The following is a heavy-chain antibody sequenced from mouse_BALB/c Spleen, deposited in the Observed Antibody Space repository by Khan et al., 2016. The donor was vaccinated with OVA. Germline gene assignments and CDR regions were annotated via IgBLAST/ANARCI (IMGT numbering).Heavy chain of an antibody. Sequence: QVQLKQSGAELVRPGTSVKMSCKAAGYTFTNYWIGWVKQRPGHGLEWIGDIFPGGGYTNYDEKFKGKATLTADTSSSTAYMQLSSLTSEDSAVYYCARRWAARATLDYFDYWGQGTTLTVSS. J-gene: IGHJ2*01. CDR2: IFPGGGYT. CDR3: ARRWAARATLDYFDY. V-gene: IGHV1-63*02. D-gene: IGHD3-1*01. CDR1: GYTFTNYW.